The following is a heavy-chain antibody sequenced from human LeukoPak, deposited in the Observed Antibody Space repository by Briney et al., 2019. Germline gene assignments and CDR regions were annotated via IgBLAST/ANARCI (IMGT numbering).Heavy chain of an antibody. CDR1: GYTFTNYV. Sequence: GASVKVSCKASGYTFTNYVISWVRQAPGQGLEWMGWISAYNGNTNYAQKLQGRVTMTTDTSTSTAYMELRSLRSDDTAVYYCARDILTGYYNPQFQYWGQGTLVTVSS. J-gene: IGHJ4*02. V-gene: IGHV1-18*01. CDR2: ISAYNGNT. CDR3: ARDILTGYYNPQFQY. D-gene: IGHD3-9*01.